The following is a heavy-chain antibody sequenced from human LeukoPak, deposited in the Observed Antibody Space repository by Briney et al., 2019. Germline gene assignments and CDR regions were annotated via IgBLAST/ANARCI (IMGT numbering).Heavy chain of an antibody. CDR3: AKDPSGRSAPFDY. V-gene: IGHV3-23*01. CDR2: IRDSGSST. Sequence: GGALRLSCAASGFTFSSYAMSWVRQAPGKGLEWVSAIRDSGSSTHYADSVKGRFTTSRDNSKNTLYLQMNSLRAEDTAVYYCAKDPSGRSAPFDYWGQGTLVTVSS. J-gene: IGHJ4*02. CDR1: GFTFSSYA. D-gene: IGHD3-10*01.